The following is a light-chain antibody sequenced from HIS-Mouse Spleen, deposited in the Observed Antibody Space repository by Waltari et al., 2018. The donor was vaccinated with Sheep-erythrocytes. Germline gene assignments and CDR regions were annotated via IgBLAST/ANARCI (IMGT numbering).Light chain of an antibody. V-gene: IGLV2-11*01. CDR3: CSYAGSYTWV. J-gene: IGLJ3*02. CDR1: TRDVGGYNY. CDR2: DVS. Sequence: QSALPQPRSVSGSPGQSVPISCTGPTRDVGGYNYFSWYQQHPGKAPKLMIYDVSKRPSGVPDRFSGSKSGNTASLTISGLQAEDEADYYCCSYAGSYTWVFGGGTKLTVL.